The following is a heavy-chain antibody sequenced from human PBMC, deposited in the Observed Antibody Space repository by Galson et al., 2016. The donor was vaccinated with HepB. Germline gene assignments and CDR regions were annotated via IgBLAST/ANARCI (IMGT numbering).Heavy chain of an antibody. CDR3: AREGTRLADY. V-gene: IGHV3-30*04. Sequence: SLRLSCAASGFTFSSYNFHWVRQAPGKGLGWVAFISSDGNNKYYADSVKGRFTLSRDNSKSTLSLRMISLTTEDTAVYYCAREGTRLADYWGQGTLVSVSS. CDR1: GFTFSSYN. CDR2: ISSDGNNK. J-gene: IGHJ4*02.